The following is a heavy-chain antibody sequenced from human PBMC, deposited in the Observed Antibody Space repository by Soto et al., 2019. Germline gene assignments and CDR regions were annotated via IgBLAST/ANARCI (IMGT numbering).Heavy chain of an antibody. CDR2: ISSSGRTI. V-gene: IGHV3-11*04. CDR1: GFTLSDYY. J-gene: IGHJ4*02. D-gene: IGHD5-18*01. CDR3: ARDVGVIQPWFGSDY. Sequence: GGSLRLSCAASGFTLSDYYMSWIRQAPGKGLEWISYISSSGRTIYYADSVKGRFTISRDNAKNSLYLQMNSLRDEDTAVYYCARDVGVIQPWFGSDYWGQGTLVTVSS.